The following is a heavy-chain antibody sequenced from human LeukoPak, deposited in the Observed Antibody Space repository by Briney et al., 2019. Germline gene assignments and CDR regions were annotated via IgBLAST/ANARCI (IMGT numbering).Heavy chain of an antibody. Sequence: ASVKVSCKASGYTFTSYDINWARQATGQGLEWMGWMKPHSGDTGYAQRFQGRVTMTRDTSTNTAYLKLTSLISEDTAVYYCARYCSGNGCFPSSAAFDFWGQGTMVTVSS. V-gene: IGHV1-8*01. CDR2: MKPHSGDT. CDR1: GYTFTSYD. CDR3: ARYCSGNGCFPSSAAFDF. J-gene: IGHJ3*01. D-gene: IGHD2-15*01.